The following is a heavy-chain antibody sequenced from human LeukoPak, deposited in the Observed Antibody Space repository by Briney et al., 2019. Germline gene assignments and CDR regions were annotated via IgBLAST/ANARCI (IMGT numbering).Heavy chain of an antibody. CDR2: INPNSGGT. D-gene: IGHD1-26*01. J-gene: IGHJ4*02. Sequence: ASVKVSCKASGYTFTGQYMHWVRQAPRQGAEWMGWINPNSGGTDYPQKFQGRVTMSRDTSISTAYMELSRLTSDDTAVYYCARIPLIVGAKYFDYWGQGTLVTVSS. CDR3: ARIPLIVGAKYFDY. V-gene: IGHV1-2*02. CDR1: GYTFTGQY.